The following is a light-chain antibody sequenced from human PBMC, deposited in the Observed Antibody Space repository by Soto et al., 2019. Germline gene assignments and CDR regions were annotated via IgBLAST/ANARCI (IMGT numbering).Light chain of an antibody. CDR3: QQYYMYSYT. CDR1: QSISTY. V-gene: IGKV1-5*01. Sequence: DIQMTQPSTLSASVGDRVTLHCRASQSISTYLAWYQQKPGKAPKVLIYHASNLESGVPSRFNGGGSGTEFTLTIGSLQPDDFATYYCQQYYMYSYTFGQGTKLDIK. CDR2: HAS. J-gene: IGKJ2*01.